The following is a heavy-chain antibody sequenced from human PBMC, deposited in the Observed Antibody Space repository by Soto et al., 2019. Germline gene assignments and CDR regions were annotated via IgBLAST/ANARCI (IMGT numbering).Heavy chain of an antibody. CDR3: AREGPYYDSSGYSFDY. CDR2: ISSSSSYT. Sequence: GGSLRLSCAASGFTFSDYYMSWIRQAPGKGLEWVSYISSSSSYTNYADSVKGRFTISRDNAKNSLYLQMNSLRAEDTAVYYCAREGPYYDSSGYSFDYWGQGTLVTVSS. D-gene: IGHD3-22*01. J-gene: IGHJ4*02. CDR1: GFTFSDYY. V-gene: IGHV3-11*06.